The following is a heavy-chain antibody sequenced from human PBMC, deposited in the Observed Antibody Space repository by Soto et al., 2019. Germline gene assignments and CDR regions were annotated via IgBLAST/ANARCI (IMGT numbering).Heavy chain of an antibody. J-gene: IGHJ4*02. D-gene: IGHD3-22*01. CDR2: ISGSGGST. CDR3: AKSPPYFYYDSSGYLVY. CDR1: GFTFSSYA. Sequence: GGSLRLSCAASGFTFSSYAMSWVRQAPGKGLEWGSAISGSGGSTYYADSVKGRFTISRDNSKNTLYLQMNSLRAEDTAVYYCAKSPPYFYYDSSGYLVYWGQGTLVTVSS. V-gene: IGHV3-23*01.